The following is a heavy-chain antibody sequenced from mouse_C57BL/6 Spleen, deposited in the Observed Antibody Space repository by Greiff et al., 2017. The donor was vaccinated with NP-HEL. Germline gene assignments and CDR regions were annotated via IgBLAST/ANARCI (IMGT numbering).Heavy chain of an antibody. Sequence: VQLQQSVAELVRPGASVKLSCTASGFNIKNTYMHWVKQRPEQGLEWIGRIDPANGNTTYAPKFQGKATITADTSSNPAYLPLISLPSVDPALSYCGRHPCYATPGDDRGKGTTLTGS. CDR3: GRHPCYATPGDD. V-gene: IGHV14-3*01. CDR2: IDPANGNT. CDR1: GFNIKNTY. D-gene: IGHD1-1*01. J-gene: IGHJ2*01.